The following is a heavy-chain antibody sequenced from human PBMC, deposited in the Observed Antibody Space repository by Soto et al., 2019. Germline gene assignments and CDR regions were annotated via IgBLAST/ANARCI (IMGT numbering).Heavy chain of an antibody. D-gene: IGHD4-17*01. CDR3: ARGLRRHGVYDRHNPFNWFDP. CDR2: INHSGST. V-gene: IGHV4-34*01. J-gene: IGHJ5*02. Sequence: PSETLSLTCAVYGGSFSGYYWSWIRQPPGKGLEWIGEINHSGSTNYNPSLKSRVTISVDTSKNQFSLKLSSVTAADTAVYYCARGLRRHGVYDRHNPFNWFDPWGQGTLVTVSS. CDR1: GGSFSGYY.